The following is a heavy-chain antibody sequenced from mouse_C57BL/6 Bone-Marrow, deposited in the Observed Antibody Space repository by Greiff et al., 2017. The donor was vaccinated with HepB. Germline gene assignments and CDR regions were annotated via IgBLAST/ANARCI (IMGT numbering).Heavy chain of an antibody. D-gene: IGHD1-1*01. CDR3: ARNFDYGSSYYYAMDY. J-gene: IGHJ4*01. V-gene: IGHV2-9-1*01. CDR1: GFSLTSYA. CDR2: IWTGGGT. Sequence: VKLVESGPGLVAPSQSLSITCTVSGFSLTSYAISWVRQPPGKGLEWLGVIWTGGGTNYNSAVKSRLSISKDNSKSQVFLKMNSLQTDDTARYYCARNFDYGSSYYYAMDYWGQGTSVTVSS.